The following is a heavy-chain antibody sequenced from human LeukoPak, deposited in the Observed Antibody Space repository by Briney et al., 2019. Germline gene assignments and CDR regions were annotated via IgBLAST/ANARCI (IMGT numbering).Heavy chain of an antibody. CDR2: INTDGSST. J-gene: IGHJ6*03. Sequence: PGGSLRLSCAASGFTFSSYWMHWVRQAPGKGLVWVSRINTDGSSTSYADSVKGRFTISRDNAKNSLYLQMNSLRAEDTALYHCARVYYGSGFFYYMDVWGKGTTVTVSS. CDR1: GFTFSSYW. D-gene: IGHD3-10*01. V-gene: IGHV3-74*01. CDR3: ARVYYGSGFFYYMDV.